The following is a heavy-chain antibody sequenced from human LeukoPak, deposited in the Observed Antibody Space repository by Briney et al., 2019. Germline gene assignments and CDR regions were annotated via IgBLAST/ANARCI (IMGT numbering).Heavy chain of an antibody. CDR1: GYSISSTFY. V-gene: IGHV4-38-2*02. D-gene: IGHD2-15*01. Sequence: SETLSLTCNVSGYSISSTFYGAWIRQPPGKGLEWIATISHSATTYYTPSLKSRLTTSVDTSKNQFSLKLSSVTVADTAVNYCARVNTPVATFDYWGQGTLVTVSS. J-gene: IGHJ4*02. CDR3: ARVNTPVATFDY. CDR2: ISHSATT.